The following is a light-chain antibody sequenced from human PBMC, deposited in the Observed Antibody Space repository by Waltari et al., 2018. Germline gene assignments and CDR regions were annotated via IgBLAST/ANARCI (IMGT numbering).Light chain of an antibody. Sequence: QSALTQPASVSGSPGQSITISCTGTSSDVGGYNHVSWYQQDPGKVHKIIIYDVSERPSGVVDRFSGSKSGNTASLTISGVQAEDETDYYCSSYTNRNTLIFGGGTKLTVL. V-gene: IGLV2-14*01. J-gene: IGLJ2*01. CDR2: DVS. CDR1: SSDVGGYNH. CDR3: SSYTNRNTLI.